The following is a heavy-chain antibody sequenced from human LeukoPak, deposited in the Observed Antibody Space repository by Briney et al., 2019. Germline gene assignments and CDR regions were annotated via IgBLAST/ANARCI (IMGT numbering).Heavy chain of an antibody. CDR2: IYHSGST. Sequence: SQTLSLTCTVSGGSISSGGYYWSWIRQPPGKGLEWIGYIYHSGSTYYNPSLKSRVTISVDRSKNQFSLKLSSVTVADTAVYYCARDRDSSGYITFWGQGTLVTVSS. CDR3: ARDRDSSGYITF. D-gene: IGHD3-22*01. CDR1: GGSISSGGYY. V-gene: IGHV4-30-2*01. J-gene: IGHJ4*02.